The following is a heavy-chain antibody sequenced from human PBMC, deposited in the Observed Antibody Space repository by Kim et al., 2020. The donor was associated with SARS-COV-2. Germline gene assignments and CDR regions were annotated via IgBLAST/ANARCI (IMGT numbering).Heavy chain of an antibody. CDR3: ARPGLRGYCSGGSCYFDY. D-gene: IGHD2-15*01. V-gene: IGHV1-46*01. Sequence: ASVKVSCNASGYTFTSYYMHWVRQAPGQGLEWMGIINPSGGSTSYAQKFQGRVTMTRDTSTSTVYMELSSLRSEDTAVYYCARPGLRGYCSGGSCYFDYWGQGTLVTVSS. J-gene: IGHJ4*02. CDR2: INPSGGST. CDR1: GYTFTSYY.